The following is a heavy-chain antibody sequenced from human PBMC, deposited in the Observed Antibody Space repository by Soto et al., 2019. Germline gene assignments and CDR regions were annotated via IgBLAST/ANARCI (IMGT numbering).Heavy chain of an antibody. V-gene: IGHV4-39*01. CDR2: IYYSGST. CDR1: RGSISDDSYN. D-gene: IGHD3-10*01. CDR3: ARFYGNAFDI. Sequence: TETLSLTSTVSRGSISDDSYNWDWIRQAPGKGLEWIGTIYYSGSTDYNPSLKSRVTISTDTSKSQFSLKLTSVTAADTAVYYCARFYGNAFDIWVHGTMV. J-gene: IGHJ3*02.